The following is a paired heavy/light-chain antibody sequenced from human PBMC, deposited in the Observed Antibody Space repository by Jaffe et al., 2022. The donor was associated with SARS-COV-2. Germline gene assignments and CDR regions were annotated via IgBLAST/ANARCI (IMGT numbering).Light chain of an antibody. J-gene: IGLJ1*01. V-gene: IGLV3-25*03. CDR3: QTTDTSGTYYV. Sequence: SYDLTQPPSVSVSPGQTARITCSADALTKQYAYWYQQRPGQAPVLVMYQDTERPSGIPERFSGSSSGTTVTLTISGVQAEDEADYYCQTTDTSGTYYVFGTGTKVTVL. CDR1: ALTKQY. CDR2: QDT.
Heavy chain of an antibody. V-gene: IGHV4-39*01. Sequence: QLQLQESGPGLVKPSETLSLTCTVSGGSISSSDYYWGWIRQPPGKGLEWIGSMSYGGSTYYNPSLTSRITISLDTSKNQLSLKLSSVTAADTAVYYCARHDGAHQFLSYYYYGMDVWGQGTTVTVSS. CDR2: MSYGGST. CDR3: ARHDGAHQFLSYYYYGMDV. D-gene: IGHD2-2*01. CDR1: GGSISSSDYY. J-gene: IGHJ6*02.